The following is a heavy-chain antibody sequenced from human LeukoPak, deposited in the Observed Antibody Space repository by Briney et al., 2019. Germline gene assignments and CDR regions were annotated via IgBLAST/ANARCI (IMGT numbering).Heavy chain of an antibody. J-gene: IGHJ4*02. V-gene: IGHV3-23*01. CDR3: AKASVVVVVAATPSY. CDR1: GFTFSSYA. CDR2: ISGSSGST. Sequence: PGGSLRLSCAASGFTFSSYAMSWVRQAPGKGLEWVSAISGSSGSTYYADSVKGRFTISRDNSKNTLYLQMNSLRAEDTAVYYCAKASVVVVVAATPSYWGQGTLVTVSS. D-gene: IGHD2-15*01.